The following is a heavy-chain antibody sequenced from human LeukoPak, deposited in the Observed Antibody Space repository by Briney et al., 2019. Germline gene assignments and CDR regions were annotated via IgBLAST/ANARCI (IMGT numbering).Heavy chain of an antibody. Sequence: ASVKVSCKASGYTFTGYYIHWVRQAPGQGLEWMGWINPNSGGTNYAQKFQGRVTMTRDTSISTAYMELSRLRSDDTAVYYCARDLYDSSGTDAFDIWGQGTMVTVSS. J-gene: IGHJ3*02. CDR2: INPNSGGT. CDR1: GYTFTGYY. D-gene: IGHD3-22*01. V-gene: IGHV1-2*02. CDR3: ARDLYDSSGTDAFDI.